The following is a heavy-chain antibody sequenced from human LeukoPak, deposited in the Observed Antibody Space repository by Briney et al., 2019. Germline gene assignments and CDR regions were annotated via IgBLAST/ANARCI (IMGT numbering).Heavy chain of an antibody. J-gene: IGHJ4*02. Sequence: ASVKVSCKASGYTFTTYYMHWVRQAPGQGLEWMGTINLSGGSTSYAQKFQGRVTMTRDTSTSTVYMELSSLRSEDTAVYYCARELSGSGNFDHWGQGTLVTVSS. CDR1: GYTFTTYY. CDR3: ARELSGSGNFDH. D-gene: IGHD3-10*01. V-gene: IGHV1-46*01. CDR2: INLSGGST.